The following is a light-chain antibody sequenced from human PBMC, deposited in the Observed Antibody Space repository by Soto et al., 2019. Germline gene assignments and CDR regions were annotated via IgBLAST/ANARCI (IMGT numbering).Light chain of an antibody. V-gene: IGKV3-11*01. J-gene: IGKJ4*01. CDR2: DAS. Sequence: EIVLTQSPATLSLSPGERATLSCRASQSVSSYLAWYQQKPGQAPRLLIYDASNRATGIPARFSGSGSGTDVTLTISSLEPEDFAVYYCQQRSNWPPGLTFGGGTKGEIK. CDR1: QSVSSY. CDR3: QQRSNWPPGLT.